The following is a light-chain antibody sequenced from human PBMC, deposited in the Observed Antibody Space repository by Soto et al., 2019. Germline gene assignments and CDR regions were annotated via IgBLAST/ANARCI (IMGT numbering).Light chain of an antibody. Sequence: ESVLTQSPATLSLSPGERATLSCRASPSVSNSLAWYQHKPGQAPRLLIYDASNRATGVPTRFSGSGSGTDFSLTISRLEAEDFAVYYCQQFSSYPLTFGGGTKVDIK. CDR2: DAS. CDR3: QQFSSYPLT. CDR1: PSVSNS. J-gene: IGKJ4*01. V-gene: IGKV3-11*01.